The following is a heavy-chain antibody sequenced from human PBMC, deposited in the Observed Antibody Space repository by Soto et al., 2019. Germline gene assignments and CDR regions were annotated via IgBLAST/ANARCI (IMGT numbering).Heavy chain of an antibody. V-gene: IGHV3-15*07. D-gene: IGHD4-4*01. J-gene: IGHJ6*02. CDR1: SVSNAW. CDR3: TTDSSNHYYYYGMDV. CDR2: IKSKTDGGTT. Sequence: SVSNAWMNWVRQAPGKGLEWVGRIKSKTDGGTTDYAAPVKGRFTISRDDSKNTLYLQMNSLKTDDTAVYYCTTDSSNHYYYYGMDVWGQGTTVTVSS.